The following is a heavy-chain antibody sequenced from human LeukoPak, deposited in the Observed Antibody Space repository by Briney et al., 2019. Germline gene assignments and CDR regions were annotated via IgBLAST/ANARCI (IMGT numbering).Heavy chain of an antibody. D-gene: IGHD3-10*01. CDR3: ARSINMVRGVGEF. V-gene: IGHV5-51*01. CDR2: IYPGDSDT. J-gene: IGHJ4*02. CDR1: GYSFSNYW. Sequence: GQSLQISCKASGYSFSNYWIGWVRQMPGKGLEWMGIIYPGDSDTKYSPSFQGQVTISADKSINTAYLQWSSLKASDTAMYYCARSINMVRGVGEFWGQGTLVTVSS.